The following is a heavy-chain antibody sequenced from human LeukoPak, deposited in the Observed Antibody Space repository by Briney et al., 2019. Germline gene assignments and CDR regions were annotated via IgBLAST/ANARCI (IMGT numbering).Heavy chain of an antibody. V-gene: IGHV3-21*01. J-gene: IGHJ4*02. D-gene: IGHD5-12*01. CDR1: GFTFSTYG. CDR2: ISSSSSYI. Sequence: GGSLRLSCAASGFTFSTYGMNWVRQAPGKGLEWVSSISSSSSYIYYADSVKGRFTISRDNAKNSLYLQMSSLRADDTAVYYCASGGYSDYYFDYWGQGTLVTVSS. CDR3: ASGGYSDYYFDY.